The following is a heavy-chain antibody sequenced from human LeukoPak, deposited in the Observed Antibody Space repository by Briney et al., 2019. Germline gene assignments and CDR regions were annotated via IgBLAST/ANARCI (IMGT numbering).Heavy chain of an antibody. CDR1: GGSISSGTYY. CDR2: IYHTGST. Sequence: SETLSLTCTVSGGSISSGTYYWGWIRQSPGKGLEWIGSIYHTGSTYYNPSFKSRVTMSVDTSKNQFSLKLSSVTAADTAVYYCAREENNWNDDVGLGFYYFDYWGQGTLVTVSS. CDR3: AREENNWNDDVGLGFYYFDY. V-gene: IGHV4-39*07. D-gene: IGHD1-1*01. J-gene: IGHJ4*02.